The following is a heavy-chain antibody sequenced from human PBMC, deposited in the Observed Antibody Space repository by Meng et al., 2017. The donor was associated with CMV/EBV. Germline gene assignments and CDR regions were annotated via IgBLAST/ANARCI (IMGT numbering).Heavy chain of an antibody. Sequence: ASVKVSCKASGYTFTSYGISWVRQAPGQGLEWMGWISAYDGNTNYAQKLQGRVTMTTDTSTSTAYMELRSLRSDDTAVYYCARDCSSTSCYGKWYNGMDVWGQGTTVTVSS. CDR1: GYTFTSYG. D-gene: IGHD2-2*01. J-gene: IGHJ6*02. CDR2: ISAYDGNT. V-gene: IGHV1-18*01. CDR3: ARDCSSTSCYGKWYNGMDV.